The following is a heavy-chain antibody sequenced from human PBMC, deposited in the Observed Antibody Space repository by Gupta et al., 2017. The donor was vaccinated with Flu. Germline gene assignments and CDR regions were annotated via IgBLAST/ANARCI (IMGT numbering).Heavy chain of an antibody. V-gene: IGHV3-33*01. CDR3: ARGINRKPSAYYYYGMDV. CDR1: GFTFSSYG. CDR2: IWYDGSNK. D-gene: IGHD1-14*01. Sequence: QVQLVESGGGVVQPGRSLRLSCAASGFTFSSYGMHWVRQAPGKGLEWVAVIWYDGSNKYYADSVKGRFTISRDNSKNTLYLQMNSLRAEDTAVYYCARGINRKPSAYYYYGMDVWGQGPTVTVSS. J-gene: IGHJ6*02.